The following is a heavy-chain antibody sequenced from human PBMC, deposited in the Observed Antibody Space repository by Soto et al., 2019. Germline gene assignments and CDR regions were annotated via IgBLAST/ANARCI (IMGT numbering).Heavy chain of an antibody. D-gene: IGHD3-3*01. J-gene: IGHJ6*02. Sequence: EVQLVESGGGLVQPGGSLRLSCAASGFTVSSNYMSWVRQAPGKGLEWVSVIYSGGSTYYADSGKGRFTSSREDSKNTLDLKMKSQGAEETAVYDGAREKYDLTNAPYGMHVWGQWTTVSVAS. CDR3: AREKYDLTNAPYGMHV. CDR2: IYSGGST. V-gene: IGHV3-66*01. CDR1: GFTVSSNY.